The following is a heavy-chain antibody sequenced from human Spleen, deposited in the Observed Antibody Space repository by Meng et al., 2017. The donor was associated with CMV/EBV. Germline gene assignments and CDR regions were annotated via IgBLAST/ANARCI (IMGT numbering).Heavy chain of an antibody. Sequence: GESLKISCAASGFTFTNYAVHWVRQAPGKGLEWVAVISYDGSNKYYADSVRGRFTISRDNSKNTLYIQMNSLRPEDTGVYYCAKQGGGYSDYYYYGLDVWGQGTSVTVSS. CDR3: AKQGGGYSDYYYYGLDV. J-gene: IGHJ6*02. V-gene: IGHV3-30-3*02. CDR1: GFTFTNYA. CDR2: ISYDGSNK. D-gene: IGHD1-26*01.